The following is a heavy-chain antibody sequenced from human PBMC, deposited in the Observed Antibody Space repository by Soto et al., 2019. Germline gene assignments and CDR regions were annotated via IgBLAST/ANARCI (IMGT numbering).Heavy chain of an antibody. CDR2: IYHSGST. Sequence: PSETLSLTCAVSGGSISSSNWWSWVRQPPGTGLEWIGEIYHSGSTNYNPSLKSRVTISVDKSKNQFSLKLSSVTAADTAVYYCASLSKLSGNCWSGYHYYYYGMDGWGQGTTGTVAS. CDR1: GGSISSSNW. CDR3: ASLSKLSGNCWSGYHYYYYGMDG. D-gene: IGHD3-3*01. J-gene: IGHJ6*02. V-gene: IGHV4-4*02.